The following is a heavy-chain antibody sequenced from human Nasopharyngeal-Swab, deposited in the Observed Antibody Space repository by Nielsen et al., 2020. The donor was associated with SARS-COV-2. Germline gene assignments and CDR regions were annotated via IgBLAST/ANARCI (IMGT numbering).Heavy chain of an antibody. CDR3: ARVSDYYDSSGYYFDY. CDR2: ISYDGSNK. Sequence: GESLKISCAASGFTFSSYAMHGVRQAPGKGLEWVAVISYDGSNKYYADSVKGRFTISRDNSKNTLYLQMNSLRAEDTAVYYCARVSDYYDSSGYYFDYWGQGTLVTVSS. J-gene: IGHJ4*02. D-gene: IGHD3-22*01. CDR1: GFTFSSYA. V-gene: IGHV3-30*04.